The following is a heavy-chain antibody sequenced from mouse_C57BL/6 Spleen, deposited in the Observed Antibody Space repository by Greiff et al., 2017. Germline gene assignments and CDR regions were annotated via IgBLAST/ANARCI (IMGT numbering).Heavy chain of an antibody. J-gene: IGHJ4*01. D-gene: IGHD3-2*01. V-gene: IGHV5-17*01. CDR1: GFTFSDYG. CDR2: ISSGSSTI. CDR3: AREPKTALYAMDY. Sequence: EVQLVESGGGLVKPGGSLKLSCAASGFTFSDYGMHWVRQAPEKGLEWVAYISSGSSTIYYADTVKGRFTISRDNAKNTLFLQMTSLRSEDTAMYYCAREPKTALYAMDYWGQGTSVTVSS.